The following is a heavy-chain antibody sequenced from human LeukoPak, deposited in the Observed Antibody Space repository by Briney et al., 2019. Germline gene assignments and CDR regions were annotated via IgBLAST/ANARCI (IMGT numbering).Heavy chain of an antibody. J-gene: IGHJ4*02. CDR2: ISGSGGST. V-gene: IGHV3-23*01. D-gene: IGHD6-19*01. CDR3: AKDSAGYSSGWYTY. Sequence: PGGSLRLSCAASGFTFSSYAMSWVRRAPGKGLEWVSAISGSGGSTYYADSVKGRFTISRDNSKNTLYLQMNSLRAEDTAVYYCAKDSAGYSSGWYTYWGQGTLVTVSS. CDR1: GFTFSSYA.